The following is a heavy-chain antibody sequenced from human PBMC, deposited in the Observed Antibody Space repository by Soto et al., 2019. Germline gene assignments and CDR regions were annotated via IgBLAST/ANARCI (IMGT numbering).Heavy chain of an antibody. J-gene: IGHJ5*02. CDR2: ISSSSSYI. V-gene: IGHV3-21*01. D-gene: IGHD2-15*01. CDR3: ARDSCSGGSCYHIYNWFDP. CDR1: GFTCISYS. Sequence: GGSLRLSSAASGFTCISYSMNWVRQATGKGLEWVSSISSSSSYIYYADSVKGRFTISRDNAKNSLYLQMNSLRAEDTAVYYCARDSCSGGSCYHIYNWFDPWGQGTLVTVSS.